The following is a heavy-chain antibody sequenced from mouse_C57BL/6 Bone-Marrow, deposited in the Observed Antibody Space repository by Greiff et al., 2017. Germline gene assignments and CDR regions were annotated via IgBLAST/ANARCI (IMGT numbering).Heavy chain of an antibody. CDR3: ARLYYGNDYFDY. CDR2: ISSGGSYT. Sequence: EVKLVESGGDLVKPGGSLKLSCAASGFTFSSYGMSWVRQTPDKRLEWVATISSGGSYTYYPDSVKGRFTISRDNAKNTLYLQMSSLKSEDTAMYYCARLYYGNDYFDYWGQGTTLTVSS. CDR1: GFTFSSYG. D-gene: IGHD2-1*01. V-gene: IGHV5-6*01. J-gene: IGHJ2*01.